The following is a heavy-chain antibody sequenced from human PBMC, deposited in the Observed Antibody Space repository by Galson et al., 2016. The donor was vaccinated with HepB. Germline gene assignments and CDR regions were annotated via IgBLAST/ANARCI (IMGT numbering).Heavy chain of an antibody. D-gene: IGHD5-18*01. Sequence: QSGAEVKKSGESLKISCSTSGYSFTNFWIAWVRQMPGKGLEWMGIIYPGDSDSRYSPSFQGPVIMSADTSVSTAYLTWNSLKASDTAIYYCARSSSIQGKFAFWGQGTLVTFSS. V-gene: IGHV5-51*01. CDR2: IYPGDSDS. J-gene: IGHJ1*01. CDR1: GYSFTNFW. CDR3: ARSSSIQGKFAF.